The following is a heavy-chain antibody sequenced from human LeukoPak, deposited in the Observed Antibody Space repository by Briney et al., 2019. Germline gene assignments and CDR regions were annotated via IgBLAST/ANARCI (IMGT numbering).Heavy chain of an antibody. CDR2: IYYSGTT. Sequence: SETLSLTCTVSGGSISSYYWSWIRQPPGKGLEWIGYIYYSGTTYYNPSLKSRVTLSVDTSKSQFSLKLSSVAAADTAVYYCAGQYTGYDAFDYWGQGTLVTVSS. CDR1: GGSISSYY. J-gene: IGHJ4*02. CDR3: AGQYTGYDAFDY. V-gene: IGHV4-59*08. D-gene: IGHD5-12*01.